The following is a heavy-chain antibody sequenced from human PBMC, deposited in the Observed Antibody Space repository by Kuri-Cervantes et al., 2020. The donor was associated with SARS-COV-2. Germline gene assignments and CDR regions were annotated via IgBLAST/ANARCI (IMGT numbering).Heavy chain of an antibody. CDR2: IIPILGIA. Sequence: SVKVSCKASGGTFSSYAISWVRQAPGQGLEWMGGIIPILGIANYAQKFQGRVTITADKSTSTAYMELSSLRSEDTAVYYCARLSGSGSYRTLDYWGQGTLVTVSS. D-gene: IGHD3-10*01. V-gene: IGHV1-69*10. CDR3: ARLSGSGSYRTLDY. J-gene: IGHJ4*02. CDR1: GGTFSSYA.